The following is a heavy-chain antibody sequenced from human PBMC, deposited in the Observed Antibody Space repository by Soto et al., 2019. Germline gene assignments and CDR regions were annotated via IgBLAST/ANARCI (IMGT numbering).Heavy chain of an antibody. Sequence: QVQLVESGGGVFQPGSSLKPPCEASEFTFSSYARHGVRQAPGKGLGGVAVISYDGSNKYYADSVKGRFTISRDNSKNTLYLQMNSLRAEDTAVYYCASDYDFYYYYGMDVWGQGTTVTVSS. J-gene: IGHJ6*02. CDR1: EFTFSSYA. V-gene: IGHV3-30-3*01. CDR2: ISYDGSNK. CDR3: ASDYDFYYYYGMDV. D-gene: IGHD3-16*01.